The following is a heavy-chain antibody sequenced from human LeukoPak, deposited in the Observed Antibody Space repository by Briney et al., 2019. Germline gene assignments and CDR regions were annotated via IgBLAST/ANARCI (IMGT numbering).Heavy chain of an antibody. CDR2: IYSGGST. CDR1: GFTVSSNY. J-gene: IGHJ3*02. Sequence: GGSLRLSCAASGFTVSSNYMSWVRQAPGKGLEWVSVIYSGGSTYYADSVKGRFTISRDNSKNTLYLQMNSLRAKDTAVYYCARAPPYYYDSSGYLFGEAFDIWGQGTMATVSS. D-gene: IGHD3-22*01. CDR3: ARAPPYYYDSSGYLFGEAFDI. V-gene: IGHV3-53*01.